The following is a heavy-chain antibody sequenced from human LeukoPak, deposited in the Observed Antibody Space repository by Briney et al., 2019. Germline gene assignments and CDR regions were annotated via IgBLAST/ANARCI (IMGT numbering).Heavy chain of an antibody. Sequence: SETLSLNCAVYGGSFSGYYWSWIRQPPGKGLEWIGSFYYSGTTYYNPPLKSRVTISVDTSKNQFSLRLTSVTAADTALYYCARQWEDSSGWYRVFGIWGQGTMVTVSS. D-gene: IGHD6-19*01. J-gene: IGHJ3*02. V-gene: IGHV4-34*01. CDR3: ARQWEDSSGWYRVFGI. CDR2: FYYSGTT. CDR1: GGSFSGYY.